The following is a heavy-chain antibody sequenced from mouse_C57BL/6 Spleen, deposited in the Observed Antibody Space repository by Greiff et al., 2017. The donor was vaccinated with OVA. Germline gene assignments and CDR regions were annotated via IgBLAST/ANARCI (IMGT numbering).Heavy chain of an antibody. Sequence: EVQGVESGGGLVKPGGSLKLSCAASGFTFSSYAMSWVRQTPEKRLEWVATISDGGSYTYYPDNVKGRFTISRDNAKNNLYLQMSHLKSEDTAMYYCARDRIYYDNDWFAYWGQGTLVTVSA. CDR3: ARDRIYYDNDWFAY. V-gene: IGHV5-4*01. CDR2: ISDGGSYT. J-gene: IGHJ3*01. D-gene: IGHD2-4*01. CDR1: GFTFSSYA.